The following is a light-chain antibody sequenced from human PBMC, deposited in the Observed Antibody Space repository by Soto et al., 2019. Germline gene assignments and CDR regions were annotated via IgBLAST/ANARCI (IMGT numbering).Light chain of an antibody. CDR2: EGS. CDR3: CSYAGSSGYV. J-gene: IGLJ1*01. CDR1: SSDVGSYNL. V-gene: IGLV2-23*01. Sequence: QSVLTQPASVSGSPGQSITISCTGTSSDVGSYNLVSWYQQHPGKAPKLMIYEGSKRPSGVSNRFSGSKSGNTVSLTISGLQAEDEADYYCCSYAGSSGYVFGTGTKVTVL.